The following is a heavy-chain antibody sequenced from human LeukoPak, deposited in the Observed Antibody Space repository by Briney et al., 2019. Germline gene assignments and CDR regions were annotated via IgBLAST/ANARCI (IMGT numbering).Heavy chain of an antibody. D-gene: IGHD6-13*01. CDR1: GYTFTSYD. V-gene: IGHV1-8*01. J-gene: IGHJ4*02. CDR2: MNPNSGNT. CDR3: ARGENDLGIAERIDY. Sequence: GASVKVSCKASGYTFTSYDVNWVRQATGQGLEWMGWMNPNSGNTGYAQKFQGRVTMTRNTSISTAYMELSSLRSEDTAVYYCARGENDLGIAERIDYWGQGTLVTVSS.